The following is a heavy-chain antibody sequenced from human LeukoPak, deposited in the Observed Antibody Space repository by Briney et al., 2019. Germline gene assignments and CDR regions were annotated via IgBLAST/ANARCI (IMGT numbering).Heavy chain of an antibody. CDR2: INHSGST. D-gene: IGHD3-16*02. Sequence: SETLSLTCAVYGGSFSGYYWSWIRQPPGKGLEWIGEINHSGSTNYNPSLKSRVTISVDTSKNQFSLKLSSVTAADTAVYYCARDGGNYVWRSYLGPFDYWGQGTLVTVSS. CDR1: GGSFSGYY. V-gene: IGHV4-34*01. J-gene: IGHJ4*02. CDR3: ARDGGNYVWRSYLGPFDY.